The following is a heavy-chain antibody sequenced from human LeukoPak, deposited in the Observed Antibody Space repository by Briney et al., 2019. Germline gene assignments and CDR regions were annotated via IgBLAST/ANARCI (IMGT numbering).Heavy chain of an antibody. CDR2: INPNSGGT. J-gene: IGHJ3*02. D-gene: IGHD1-1*01. CDR3: ARDLEEVDAFDI. CDR1: GYTFTGYY. Sequence: ASVKVSCKASGYTFTGYYMHWVRQAPGQGLEWMGWINPNSGGTNYAQKFQGRVTMTRDTSISTAYMELSRLRSDDTAVYYRARDLEEVDAFDIWGQGTMVTVSS. V-gene: IGHV1-2*02.